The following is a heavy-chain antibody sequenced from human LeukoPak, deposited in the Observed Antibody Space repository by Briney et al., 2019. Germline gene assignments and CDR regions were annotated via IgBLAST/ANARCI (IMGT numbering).Heavy chain of an antibody. J-gene: IGHJ4*02. D-gene: IGHD3-22*01. CDR3: ARSVFTTSSHPYFCDY. CDR2: IQYSGST. CDR1: GGSISSYY. V-gene: IGHV4-59*01. Sequence: NTSETLSLTCTVSGGSISSYYWSWIRQPPGKGLEWIGYIQYSGSTNSNPPLKSRVTISVDTSKAQFSLKLTSVTAADTAVYYCARSVFTTSSHPYFCDYWGQGTLVTVSS.